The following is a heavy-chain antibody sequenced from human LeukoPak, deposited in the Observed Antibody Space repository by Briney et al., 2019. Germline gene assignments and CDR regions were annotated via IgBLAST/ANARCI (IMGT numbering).Heavy chain of an antibody. CDR1: GFTFSSYA. Sequence: GRSLRLSCAASGFTFSSYAMHWVRQAPGKGLEWVAVISYDGSNKYYADSVKGRFTISRDNSKNTLYLQMNSLRAEDTAAYYCARVPGYDSSGFFDYWGQGTLVTVSS. J-gene: IGHJ4*02. V-gene: IGHV3-30-3*01. CDR3: ARVPGYDSSGFFDY. D-gene: IGHD3-22*01. CDR2: ISYDGSNK.